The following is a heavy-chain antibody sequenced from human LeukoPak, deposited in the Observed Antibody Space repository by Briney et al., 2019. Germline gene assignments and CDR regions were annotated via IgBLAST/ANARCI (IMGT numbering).Heavy chain of an antibody. D-gene: IGHD2-21*02. V-gene: IGHV3-30*04. CDR2: ISYDGSNK. CDR1: GFTFSSYG. CDR3: ARGLAYCAGDCYADH. Sequence: GRSRRLCCAASGFTFSSYGMHWVRQAPGKGLEWVAVISYDGSNKYYADSVKGRFTISRDNSKNTLYLQMNSLRAEDTAVYYCARGLAYCAGDCYADHWGQGTLVTVSS. J-gene: IGHJ4*02.